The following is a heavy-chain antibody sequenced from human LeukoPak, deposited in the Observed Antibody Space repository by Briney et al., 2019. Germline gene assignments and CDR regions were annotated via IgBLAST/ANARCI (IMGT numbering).Heavy chain of an antibody. Sequence: GASVKVSCKASGYTFTSYYMHWVRQATGQGLEWMGWMNPNSGNTGYAQKFQGRVTMTRNTSISTAYMELSSLRSEDTAVYYCARGTLTPTYYYGSGSLWGQGTLVTVSS. CDR2: MNPNSGNT. J-gene: IGHJ4*02. CDR3: ARGTLTPTYYYGSGSL. D-gene: IGHD3-10*01. CDR1: GYTFTSYY. V-gene: IGHV1-8*02.